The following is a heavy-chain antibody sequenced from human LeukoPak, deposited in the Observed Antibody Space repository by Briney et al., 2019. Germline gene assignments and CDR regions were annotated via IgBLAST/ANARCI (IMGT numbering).Heavy chain of an antibody. V-gene: IGHV3-74*01. Sequence: GGSLRLSCAASGFTFSSYWMHWVRQAPGKGLVWISRINNDGSSTSYADSVKGRFTISRDNAKNTLYLQMNSLRAEDTAVYYCARPTKEGSSWYWWFDPWGQGTLVTVSS. J-gene: IGHJ5*02. D-gene: IGHD6-13*01. CDR3: ARPTKEGSSWYWWFDP. CDR2: INNDGSST. CDR1: GFTFSSYW.